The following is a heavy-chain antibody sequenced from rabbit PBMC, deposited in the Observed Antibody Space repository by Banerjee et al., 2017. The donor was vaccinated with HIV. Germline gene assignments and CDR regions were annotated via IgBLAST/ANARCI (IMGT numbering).Heavy chain of an antibody. D-gene: IGHD1-1*01. CDR3: VRDYRFYFNL. CDR2: IDPVFGST. Sequence: QEQLVESGGGLVQPGGSLKLSCKASAFDFSSGGVSWVHQAPGKGLEWIGYIDPVFGSTYYAGWVNGRFTISSHNAQNTLYLQLNSLTAADTATYFCVRDYRFYFNLRGQGTLVTVS. V-gene: IGHV1S47*01. CDR1: AFDFSSGG. J-gene: IGHJ4*01.